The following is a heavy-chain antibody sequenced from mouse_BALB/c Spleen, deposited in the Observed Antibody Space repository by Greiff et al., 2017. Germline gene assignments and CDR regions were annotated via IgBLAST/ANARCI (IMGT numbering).Heavy chain of an antibody. CDR2: ISSGGSYT. D-gene: IGHD1-1*01. CDR1: GFTFSSYA. J-gene: IGHJ1*01. CDR3: ARRDYYGSSPYWYFDV. V-gene: IGHV5-9-3*01. Sequence: EVQRVESGGGLVKPGGSLKLSCAASGFTFSSYAMSWVRQTPEKRLEWVATISSGGSYTYYPDTVKGRFTISRANAKNTLYLQMLSLKSEDTAMYYCARRDYYGSSPYWYFDVWGAGTTVTVSS.